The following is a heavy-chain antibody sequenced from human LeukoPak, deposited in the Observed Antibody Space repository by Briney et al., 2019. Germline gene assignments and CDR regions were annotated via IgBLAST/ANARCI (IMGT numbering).Heavy chain of an antibody. CDR1: GFTFNSRA. CDR2: ISGSGATI. CDR3: AKRHLGVGATGSYPFDY. J-gene: IGHJ4*02. D-gene: IGHD1-26*01. Sequence: GGSLRLSCAASGFTFNSRAMNWVRQAPGKGLEWVSVISGSGATIDYADSVKGRFTISRDNSKNTPYLQMNSLRAEDTAVYYCAKRHLGVGATGSYPFDYWGQGTLVTASS. V-gene: IGHV3-23*01.